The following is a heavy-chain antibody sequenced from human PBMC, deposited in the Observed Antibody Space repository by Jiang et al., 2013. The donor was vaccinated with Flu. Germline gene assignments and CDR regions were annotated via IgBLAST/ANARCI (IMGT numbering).Heavy chain of an antibody. V-gene: IGHV4-4*02. Sequence: GSGLVKPSETLSLTCAVSGDSISSSNWWSWVRQPPGKGLEWIGQIYHSGSTNYNPSLKSRVTISVDKSKNQFSLKLSSVTAADTAVYYCASLDSIAAARRGYYFVMDVWGQGTTVTVSS. CDR1: GDSISSSNW. CDR3: ASLDSIAAARRGYYFVMDV. D-gene: IGHD6-13*01. J-gene: IGHJ6*02. CDR2: IYHSGST.